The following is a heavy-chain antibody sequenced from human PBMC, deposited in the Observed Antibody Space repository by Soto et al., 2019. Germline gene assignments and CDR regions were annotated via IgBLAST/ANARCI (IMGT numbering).Heavy chain of an antibody. Sequence: QVQLQESGPGLVKPSQTLSLTCTVSGGSISSGGYYWSWIRQHPGKGLEWIGYIYYSGSTYYNPSRKSRVTISVDTSKNQFSLKLSSVTAADTAVYYCARVWLVGSQLGWFDPWGQGTLVTVSS. CDR3: ARVWLVGSQLGWFDP. D-gene: IGHD6-19*01. V-gene: IGHV4-31*03. CDR2: IYYSGST. CDR1: GGSISSGGYY. J-gene: IGHJ5*02.